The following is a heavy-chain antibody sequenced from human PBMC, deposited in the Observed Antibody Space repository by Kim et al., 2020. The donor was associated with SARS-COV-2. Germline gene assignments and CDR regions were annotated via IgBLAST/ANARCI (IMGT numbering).Heavy chain of an antibody. CDR1: GGSISSGDYY. CDR3: ARVRTRITMIVVVTDAFDI. V-gene: IGHV4-30-4*01. D-gene: IGHD3-22*01. CDR2: IYYSGST. Sequence: SETLSLTCTVSGGSISSGDYYWSWIRQPPGKGLEWIGYIYYSGSTYYNPSLKSRVTISVDTSKNQFSLKLSSVTAADTAVYYCARVRTRITMIVVVTDAFDIWGQGTMVTDSS. J-gene: IGHJ3*02.